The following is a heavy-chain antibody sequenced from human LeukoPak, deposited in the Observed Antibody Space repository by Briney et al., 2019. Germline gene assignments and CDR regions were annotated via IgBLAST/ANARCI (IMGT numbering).Heavy chain of an antibody. CDR2: IIPIFGTA. CDR1: GYTFTSYG. CDR3: ARDHRNYDFWTHFDY. J-gene: IGHJ4*02. Sequence: ASVKVSCKASGYTFTSYGISWVRQAPGQGLEWMGGIIPIFGTANYAQKFQGRVTITADESTSTAYMELSSLRSEDTAVYYCARDHRNYDFWTHFDYWGQGTLVTVSS. V-gene: IGHV1-69*13. D-gene: IGHD3-3*01.